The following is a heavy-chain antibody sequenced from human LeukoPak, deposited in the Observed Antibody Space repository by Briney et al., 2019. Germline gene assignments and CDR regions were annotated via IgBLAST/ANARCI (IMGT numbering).Heavy chain of an antibody. V-gene: IGHV4-39*01. CDR2: IYYSGST. CDR1: GGSISSSSYY. J-gene: IGHJ4*02. CDR3: ARLSYYYDSSGAGKKYYFDY. D-gene: IGHD3-22*01. Sequence: PSETLSLTCTVSGGSISSSSYYWGWIRRPPGKGLEWIGSIYYSGSTYYNPSLKSRVTISVDTSKNQFSLKLSSVTAADTAVYYCARLSYYYDSSGAGKKYYFDYWGQGTLVTVSS.